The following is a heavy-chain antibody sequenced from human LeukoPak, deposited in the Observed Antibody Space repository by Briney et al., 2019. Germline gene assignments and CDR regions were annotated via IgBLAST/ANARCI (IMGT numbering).Heavy chain of an antibody. CDR1: GGSISTYY. CDR2: IDYSGST. CDR3: ARVEWELLTSFDY. V-gene: IGHV4-59*01. D-gene: IGHD1-26*01. Sequence: SETLSLTCTVSGGSISTYYWSWIRQPPGKGLEWIGYIDYSGSTNYNPSLKSRVTISVDTSKNQFSLKLSSVTAADSAVYYCARVEWELLTSFDYWGQGTLVTVSS. J-gene: IGHJ4*02.